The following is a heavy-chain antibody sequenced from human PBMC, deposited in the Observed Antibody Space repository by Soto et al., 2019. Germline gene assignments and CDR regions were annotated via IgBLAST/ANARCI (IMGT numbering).Heavy chain of an antibody. V-gene: IGHV1-18*01. CDR1: GYTFTNSG. CDR2: ISTDNGNT. J-gene: IGHJ6*02. CDR3: ARNQGITTFGVYFKYYYRMDV. D-gene: IGHD3-3*01. Sequence: QVQLVQSGAEVKKPGASVKVSCKASGYTFTNSGISWVRQAPGQGLEWMGWISTDNGNTNYAQHLQGRVSMTTDTTPSTTYMDLRSLRFDDTAVYYCARNQGITTFGVYFKYYYRMDVWGQGTTVTVSS.